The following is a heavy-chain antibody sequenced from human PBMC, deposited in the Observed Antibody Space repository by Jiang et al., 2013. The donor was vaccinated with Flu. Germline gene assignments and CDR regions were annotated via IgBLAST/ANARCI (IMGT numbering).Heavy chain of an antibody. CDR3: ARMGGGGVVVPAANWFDP. CDR1: ARMG. J-gene: IGHJ5*02. V-gene: IGHV2-26*01. D-gene: IGHD2-2*01. Sequence: ARMGVSWIRQPPGKALEWLAHIFSNDEKSYSTSLKSRLTISKDTSKSQVVLTMTNMDPVDTATYYCARMGGGGVVVPAANWFDPWGQGTLVTVSS. CDR2: IFSNDEK.